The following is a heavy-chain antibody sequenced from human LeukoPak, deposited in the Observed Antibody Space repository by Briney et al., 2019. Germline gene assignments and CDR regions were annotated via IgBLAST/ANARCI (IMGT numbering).Heavy chain of an antibody. CDR3: ARGLWLGTYYYYYYMDA. D-gene: IGHD6-19*01. CDR2: MNPNSGNT. V-gene: IGHV1-8*03. J-gene: IGHJ6*03. CDR1: GYTFTSYD. Sequence: GASVKVSCKASGYTFTSYDINWVRQATGQGLEWMGWMNPNSGNTGYAQKFQGRVTITRNTSISTAYMELSSLRSEDTAVYYCARGLWLGTYYYYYYMDAWGKGSRSPSP.